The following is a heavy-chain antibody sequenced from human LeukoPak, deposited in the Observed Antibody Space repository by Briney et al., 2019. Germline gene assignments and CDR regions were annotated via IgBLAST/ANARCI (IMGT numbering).Heavy chain of an antibody. Sequence: PGGSLRLSCEASGFSFSTYAMNWVRQAPGKGLEWVSSIIGSGGSTYFADSVRGRFTISRDNSKNTLYLQMNSLRAEDTARYYCAKATLGSCSGARCYPFDYWGQGTPVNVSS. D-gene: IGHD2-15*01. CDR2: IIGSGGST. V-gene: IGHV3-23*01. CDR3: AKATLGSCSGARCYPFDY. CDR1: GFSFSTYA. J-gene: IGHJ4*02.